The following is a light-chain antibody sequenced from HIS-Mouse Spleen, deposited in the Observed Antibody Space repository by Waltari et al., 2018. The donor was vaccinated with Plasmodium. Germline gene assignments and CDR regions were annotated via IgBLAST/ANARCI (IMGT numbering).Light chain of an antibody. CDR2: DVS. J-gene: IGLJ2*01. CDR1: SSDVGGYNY. CDR3: SSYTSSSTLV. Sequence: QSALTQPASVSGSPGQSITISCTGTSSDVGGYNYVSWYQQPPGKAPKLMIYDVSNRPSGVPNCVSGSKSGNTASLTISGLQAEDEADYYCSSYTSSSTLVFGGGTKLTVL. V-gene: IGLV2-14*03.